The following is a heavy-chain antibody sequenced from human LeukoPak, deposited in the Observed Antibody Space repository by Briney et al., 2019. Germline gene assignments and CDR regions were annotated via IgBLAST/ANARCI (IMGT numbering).Heavy chain of an antibody. J-gene: IGHJ6*02. D-gene: IGHD3-10*01. CDR2: IYYSGST. Sequence: SETLSLTCTVSGGSISSYSWSWIRQSPGKGLEWIGYIYYSGSTNYNPSLKSRVTMSVDTSKNQLSLKLNSVTAADTAVYYCARLPIGFGEPEPYYGMDVWGQGTTVTVSS. CDR1: GGSISSYS. V-gene: IGHV4-59*08. CDR3: ARLPIGFGEPEPYYGMDV.